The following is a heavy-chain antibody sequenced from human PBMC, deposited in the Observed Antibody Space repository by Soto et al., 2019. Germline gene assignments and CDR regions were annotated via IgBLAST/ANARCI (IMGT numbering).Heavy chain of an antibody. CDR1: GGSISSYY. Sequence: SETLSLTCTVSGGSISSYYWSWIRQPPGKGLEWIGYIYYSGSTNYNPSLKSRVTISVDTSKNQFSLKLSSVTAADTAVYYCARSYDFWSGYYKGFGSHFDYWGQGTLVTVYS. CDR3: ARSYDFWSGYYKGFGSHFDY. D-gene: IGHD3-3*01. V-gene: IGHV4-59*01. CDR2: IYYSGST. J-gene: IGHJ4*02.